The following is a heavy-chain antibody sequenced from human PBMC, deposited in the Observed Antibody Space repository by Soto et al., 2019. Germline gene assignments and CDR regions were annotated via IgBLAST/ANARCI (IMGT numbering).Heavy chain of an antibody. V-gene: IGHV3-33*01. D-gene: IGHD6-6*01. CDR2: IWYDGSNK. J-gene: IGHJ3*02. CDR3: ATRPYHDAFI. CDR1: GFTFSSYG. Sequence: QVQLVESGGGVVQPGRSLRLSCAASGFTFSSYGMHWVRQAPGKGLEWVAVIWYDGSNKYYADSVKGRFTISRDNSKNARYLQMNSLRAEDEAVYYCATRPYHDAFIWGQGTMVTVSS.